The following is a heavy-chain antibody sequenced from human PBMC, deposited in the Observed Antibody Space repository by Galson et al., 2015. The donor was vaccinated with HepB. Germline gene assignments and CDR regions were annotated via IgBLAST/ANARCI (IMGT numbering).Heavy chain of an antibody. Sequence: SVKVSCKASGYTFTSYAMNWVRQAPGQGLEWMGWINTNTGNPTYAQGFTGRFVFSLDTSVSTAYLQISSLKAEDTAVYYCARCPSRWFGEGPTPAYGMDVWGQGTTVTVSS. CDR2: INTNTGNP. D-gene: IGHD3-10*01. CDR3: ARCPSRWFGEGPTPAYGMDV. V-gene: IGHV7-4-1*02. J-gene: IGHJ6*02. CDR1: GYTFTSYA.